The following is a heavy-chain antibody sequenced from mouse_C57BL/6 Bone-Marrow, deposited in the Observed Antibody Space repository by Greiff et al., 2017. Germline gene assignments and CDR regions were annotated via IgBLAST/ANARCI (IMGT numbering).Heavy chain of an antibody. CDR3: ARGRGGYFDY. J-gene: IGHJ2*01. CDR1: GYTFTSYW. Sequence: VQLQQPGAELVMPGASVKLSCKASGYTFTSYWMHWVKQRPGQGLEWIGEIDPSDSYTNYNQKFKGKSTLTVDKSSSTAYMQLSSLTSEDSAVYDCARGRGGYFDYWGQGTTLTVSS. CDR2: IDPSDSYT. V-gene: IGHV1-69*01.